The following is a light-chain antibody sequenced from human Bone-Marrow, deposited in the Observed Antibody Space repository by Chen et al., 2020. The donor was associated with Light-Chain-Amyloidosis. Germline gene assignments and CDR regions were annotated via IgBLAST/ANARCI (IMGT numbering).Light chain of an antibody. CDR1: KLGDKY. Sequence: SYELTQAPSMSVSPGQTASITCPGDKLGDKYACWYQQKAGQSPVLVIYADNKRPSGIPERFSGSNSGNTATLTISGTQAMDEADYYCQAWDRSTVVFGGGTKLTVL. CDR2: ADN. J-gene: IGLJ2*01. V-gene: IGLV3-1*01. CDR3: QAWDRSTVV.